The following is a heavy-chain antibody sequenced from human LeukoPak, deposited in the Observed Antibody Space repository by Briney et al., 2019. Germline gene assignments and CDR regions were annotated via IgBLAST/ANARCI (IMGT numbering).Heavy chain of an antibody. CDR2: MNPNSGNT. J-gene: IGHJ3*02. Sequence: WASVKVSCKASGYTFTSYDINWVRQATGQGLEWMGWMNPNSGNTGYAQKFQGRVTMTRNTSITTAYMEVSSLTSEDTAVYYCARERKADHSDAFDIWGQGTMVTVSS. V-gene: IGHV1-8*01. CDR3: ARERKADHSDAFDI. D-gene: IGHD1-14*01. CDR1: GYTFTSYD.